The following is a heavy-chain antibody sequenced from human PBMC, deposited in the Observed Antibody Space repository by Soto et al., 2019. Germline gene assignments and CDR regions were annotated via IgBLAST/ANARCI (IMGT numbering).Heavy chain of an antibody. CDR2: IYYSGST. CDR1: GGSISSSSYY. CDR3: ARRVTIFGVVIILAFDI. J-gene: IGHJ3*02. D-gene: IGHD3-3*01. Sequence: PSETLSLTCTVSGGSISSSSYYWGWIRQPPGKGLEWIGSIYYSGSTYYNPSLKSRVTISVDTSKNQFSLKLSSVTAADTAVYYCARRVTIFGVVIILAFDIWGQGTMVTVSS. V-gene: IGHV4-39*01.